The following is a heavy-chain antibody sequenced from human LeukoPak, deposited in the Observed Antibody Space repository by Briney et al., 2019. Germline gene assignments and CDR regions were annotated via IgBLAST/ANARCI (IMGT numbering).Heavy chain of an antibody. J-gene: IGHJ4*02. V-gene: IGHV4-39*07. CDR2: INHSGST. D-gene: IGHD6-13*01. CDR1: GGSVSSGSYY. Sequence: SETLSLTCTVSGGSVSSGSYYWSWIRQPPGKGLEWIGEINHSGSTNYNPSLKSRVTISVDTSKNQFSLKLSSVTAADTAVYYCARGVGYSSSWYDDYWGQGTLVTVSS. CDR3: ARGVGYSSSWYDDY.